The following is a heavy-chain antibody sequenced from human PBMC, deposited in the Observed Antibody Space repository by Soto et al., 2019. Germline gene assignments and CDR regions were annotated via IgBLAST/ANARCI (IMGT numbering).Heavy chain of an antibody. Sequence: SETLSLTCTVSGGSISSGDYYWSWIRQPPGKGLEWIGYIYYSGSTYYIPSLKSRVTISVDTSKNQFSLKLSSVTAADTAVYYCAREGGYCSSTSCYNWFDPWGQGTLVTVSS. D-gene: IGHD2-2*01. V-gene: IGHV4-30-4*01. CDR1: GGSISSGDYY. J-gene: IGHJ5*02. CDR2: IYYSGST. CDR3: AREGGYCSSTSCYNWFDP.